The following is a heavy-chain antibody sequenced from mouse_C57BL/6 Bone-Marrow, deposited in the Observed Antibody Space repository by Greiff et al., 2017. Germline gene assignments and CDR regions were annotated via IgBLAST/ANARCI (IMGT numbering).Heavy chain of an antibody. V-gene: IGHV14-4*01. D-gene: IGHD2-3*01. Sequence: VQLQQSGAELVRPGASVKLSCTASGFNIKDDYMHWVKQRPEQGLEWIGWIDPENGDTEYASKFQGKATITADTYSNTAYLQLSSLTSEDTAVYYCTTGDGYSYFDYWGQGTTLTVSS. J-gene: IGHJ2*01. CDR2: IDPENGDT. CDR3: TTGDGYSYFDY. CDR1: GFNIKDDY.